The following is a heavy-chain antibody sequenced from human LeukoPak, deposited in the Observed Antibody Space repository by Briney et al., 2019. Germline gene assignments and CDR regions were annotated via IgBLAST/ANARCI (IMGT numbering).Heavy chain of an antibody. D-gene: IGHD3-3*01. V-gene: IGHV3-7*04. J-gene: IGHJ4*02. CDR2: IKQDGSEK. Sequence: GGSLRLSCAASGFTFSSYWMSWVRQAPGKGLEWVANIKQDGSEKYYVHSVKGRFTISRDNAKNSLYLQMNSLRAEDTAVYYCARAVNYDFWSGPDTYYFDYWGQGTLVTVSS. CDR1: GFTFSSYW. CDR3: ARAVNYDFWSGPDTYYFDY.